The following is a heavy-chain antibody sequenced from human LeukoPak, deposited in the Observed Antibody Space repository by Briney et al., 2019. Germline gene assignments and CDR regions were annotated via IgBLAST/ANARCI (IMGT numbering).Heavy chain of an antibody. D-gene: IGHD5-18*01. V-gene: IGHV3-21*01. CDR1: GFTFSSYS. CDR3: ATETGYNYGFDH. CDR2: ISSSSSYI. J-gene: IGHJ5*02. Sequence: GGSLRLSCAASGFTFSSYSMNWVRQVPGKGLEWVSSISSSSSYIYYGDSVKGRFTISRDNAKNSLYLQMNSLRAEDTAVYYCATETGYNYGFDHWGQGTLVTVSS.